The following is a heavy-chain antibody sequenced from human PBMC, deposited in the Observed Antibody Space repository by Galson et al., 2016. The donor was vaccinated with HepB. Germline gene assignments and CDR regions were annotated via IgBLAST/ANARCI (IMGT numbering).Heavy chain of an antibody. CDR1: GXXFSXXX. D-gene: IGHD3-3*01. J-gene: IGHJ5*02. CDR2: XSGSGDXT. CDR3: AXKPRYDSWSVGFDP. Sequence: SLXXXCAASGXXFSXXXMSXXXQAXXKGLXXVSXXSGSGDXTYYADSVKGRFTISRDNSKNTLYLQMXSLRVEDTAVYSCAXKPRYDSWSVGFDPWGEGTXXXVS. V-gene: IGHV3-23*01.